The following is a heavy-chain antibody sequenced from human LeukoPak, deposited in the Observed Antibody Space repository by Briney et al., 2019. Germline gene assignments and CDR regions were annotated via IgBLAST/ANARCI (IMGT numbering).Heavy chain of an antibody. Sequence: PGGSLRLSCAASGFTFSSYWMHWVRQAPGKGLEWVSAISGSGGSTYYADSVKGRFTISRDNSKNTLYLQMNSLRAEDTAVYYCAKRRDGYKSGYFDYWGQGTLVTVSS. D-gene: IGHD5-24*01. V-gene: IGHV3-23*01. CDR3: AKRRDGYKSGYFDY. J-gene: IGHJ4*02. CDR1: GFTFSSYW. CDR2: ISGSGGST.